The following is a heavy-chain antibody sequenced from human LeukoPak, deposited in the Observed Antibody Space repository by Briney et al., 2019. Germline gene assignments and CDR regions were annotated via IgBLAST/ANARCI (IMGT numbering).Heavy chain of an antibody. CDR2: ITSSGSTI. D-gene: IGHD3-3*01. CDR3: AKDRTPRNLNYDFWSGYYLDV. CDR1: GFTFSDYY. Sequence: AGGSLRLSCAASGFTFSDYYMSWIRQAPGRGLEWISYITSSGSTIYYADSVKGRFTISRDNSKNSLYLQMNSLRTEDTALYYCAKDRTPRNLNYDFWSGYYLDVWGKGTTVTVSS. J-gene: IGHJ6*03. V-gene: IGHV3-11*01.